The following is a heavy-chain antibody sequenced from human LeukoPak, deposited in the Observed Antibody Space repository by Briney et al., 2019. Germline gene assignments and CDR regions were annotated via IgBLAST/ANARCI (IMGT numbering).Heavy chain of an antibody. CDR2: IHYSGST. V-gene: IGHV4-39*01. D-gene: IGHD4-17*01. Sequence: PSETLSLTCTVSGGSISSSSYYWGWIRQPPGKGLEWIGSIHYSGSTYYNPSLKSRVTISVDTSKNQFSLKLSSVTAADTAVYYCARPYGDYETYFDYWGQGTLVTVSS. CDR3: ARPYGDYETYFDY. CDR1: GGSISSSSYY. J-gene: IGHJ4*02.